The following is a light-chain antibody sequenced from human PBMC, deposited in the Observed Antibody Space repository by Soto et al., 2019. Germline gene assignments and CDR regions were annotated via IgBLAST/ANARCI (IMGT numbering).Light chain of an antibody. CDR3: QSYDSSLSGSV. V-gene: IGLV6-57*02. CDR1: SGSIASNY. CDR2: EDN. Sequence: NFMLTQPHSVSESPGQTVTISCTGSSGSIASNYVQWYQQRPGSAPTTVIYEDNQRPSGVPDRFSGSIDSSSNSASLTISGLKTEDEADYYCQSYDSSLSGSVFGGGTKLTVL. J-gene: IGLJ3*02.